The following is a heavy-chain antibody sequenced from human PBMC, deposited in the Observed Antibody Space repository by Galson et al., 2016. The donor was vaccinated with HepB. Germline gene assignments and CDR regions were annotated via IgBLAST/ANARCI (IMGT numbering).Heavy chain of an antibody. J-gene: IGHJ4*02. CDR2: ISYDGVNT. CDR1: GFTFSNYP. Sequence: SLRLSCAASGFTFSNYPMHWVRQAPGTGLEWLAVISYDGVNTYYADSVKGRFTISRDNSKNTLYLKMNSLRAEDTAVYYCVRELNPYNWNYRFDFWGQGTLVTVSS. CDR3: VRELNPYNWNYRFDF. D-gene: IGHD1-7*01. V-gene: IGHV3-30*04.